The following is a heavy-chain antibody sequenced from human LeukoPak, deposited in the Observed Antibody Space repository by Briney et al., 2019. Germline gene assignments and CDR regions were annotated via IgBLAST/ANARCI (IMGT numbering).Heavy chain of an antibody. D-gene: IGHD3-22*01. CDR3: ARVPRSYDSSGYIDY. CDR1: GYTFTNYG. Sequence: ASVKVSCKASGYTFTNYGISWVRQAPGQGLEWMGWISAYNGNTNYAQKLQGRVTMTTDTSTSTAYMELRSLRSDDTAVYYCARVPRSYDSSGYIDYWGQGTLVTVSS. CDR2: ISAYNGNT. V-gene: IGHV1-18*01. J-gene: IGHJ4*02.